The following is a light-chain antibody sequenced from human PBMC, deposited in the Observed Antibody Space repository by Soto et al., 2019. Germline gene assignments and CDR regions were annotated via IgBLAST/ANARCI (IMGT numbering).Light chain of an antibody. V-gene: IGKV3-15*01. Sequence: EIVMTQSPATLSVSPGERATLSCRASQSVTTDLAWYQQKPGQAHSLLIYGASVRATGIPASFSGRGSGTEFTLTISSLQSEDFAVYYCKQYHERPPPLPFGGGTKVEIK. J-gene: IGKJ4*01. CDR3: KQYHERPPPLP. CDR2: GAS. CDR1: QSVTTD.